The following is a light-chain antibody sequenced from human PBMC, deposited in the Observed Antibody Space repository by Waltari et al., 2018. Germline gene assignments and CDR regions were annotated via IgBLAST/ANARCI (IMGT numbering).Light chain of an antibody. CDR2: DAS. CDR1: QSVGRF. J-gene: IGKJ1*01. V-gene: IGKV3-20*01. Sequence: CRASQSVGRFLVWYQKKPGQAPRLLIYDASTRASGIPDRFSGSGSGTDFSLTISRLEPEDFAVYFCQKYVNLPATFGQGTKVEIQ. CDR3: QKYVNLPAT.